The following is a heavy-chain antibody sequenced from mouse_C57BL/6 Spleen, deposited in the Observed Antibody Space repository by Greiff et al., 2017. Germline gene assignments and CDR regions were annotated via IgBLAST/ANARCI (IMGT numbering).Heavy chain of an antibody. CDR2: INPSSGYT. CDR1: GYTFTSYT. V-gene: IGHV1-4*01. J-gene: IGHJ2*01. CDR3: ARADDYDEDYFDY. D-gene: IGHD2-4*01. Sequence: QVQLKQSGAELARPGASVKMSCKASGYTFTSYTMHWVKQRPGQGLEWIGYINPSSGYTKYNQKFKDKATLTADKSSSTAYMQLSSLTSEDSAVYYCARADDYDEDYFDYWGQGTTLTVSS.